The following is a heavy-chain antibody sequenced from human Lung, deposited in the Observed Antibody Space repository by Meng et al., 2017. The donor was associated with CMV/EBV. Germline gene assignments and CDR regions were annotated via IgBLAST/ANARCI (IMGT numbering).Heavy chain of an antibody. V-gene: IGHV3-21*01. Sequence: GQLVPGKGLEWVSSISSSSSYIYYADSVKGRFTISRDNAKNSLYLQMNSLRAEDTAVYYCARDGGYYDSSGLGNWGQGTLVTVSS. D-gene: IGHD3-22*01. CDR3: ARDGGYYDSSGLGN. CDR2: ISSSSSYI. J-gene: IGHJ4*02.